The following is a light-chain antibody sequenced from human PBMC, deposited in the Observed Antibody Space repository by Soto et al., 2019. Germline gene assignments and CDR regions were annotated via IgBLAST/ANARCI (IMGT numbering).Light chain of an antibody. Sequence: QSALTQPASVPGSPGQTITISCTGTSSDVGAYNYVSWYQQHPGKAPKLMIYEVSNRPSGVSDRFSGSKSGNTASLTISGLQAADEADYYCSSKRTTASLVFGTGTKVTV. CDR2: EVS. CDR1: SSDVGAYNY. CDR3: SSKRTTASLV. V-gene: IGLV2-14*01. J-gene: IGLJ1*01.